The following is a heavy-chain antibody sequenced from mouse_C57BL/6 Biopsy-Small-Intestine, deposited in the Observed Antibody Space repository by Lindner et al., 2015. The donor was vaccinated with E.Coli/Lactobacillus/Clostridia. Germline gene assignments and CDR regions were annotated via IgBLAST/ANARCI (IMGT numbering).Heavy chain of an antibody. CDR3: TRRGFGSGPNKNWFDL. V-gene: IGHV1S126*01. CDR2: INTYNGDA. D-gene: IGHD2-2*01. J-gene: IGHJ3*01. CDR1: GYTFNKYL. Sequence: SVKVSCKPSGYTFNKYLITWVRQAPGQGLEWVGWINTYNGDADYVQDLQDRLTMTIDTSTNTAYMDLDSLTSDDTAVYYCTRRGFGSGPNKNWFDLWGQGTLVTVS.